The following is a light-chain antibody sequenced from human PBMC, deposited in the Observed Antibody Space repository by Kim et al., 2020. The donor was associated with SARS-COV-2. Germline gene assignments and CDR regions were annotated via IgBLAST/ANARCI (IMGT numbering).Light chain of an antibody. CDR2: QDD. CDR3: QAWDSSTVV. Sequence: SVSPGQTASITCSGDELVDKYTCWYQQKPGQSPVLVIYQDDKRPSGIPERFSGSNSGNAATLTISGTQAMDEADYYCQAWDSSTVVFGTGTKVTVL. CDR1: ELVDKY. J-gene: IGLJ1*01. V-gene: IGLV3-1*01.